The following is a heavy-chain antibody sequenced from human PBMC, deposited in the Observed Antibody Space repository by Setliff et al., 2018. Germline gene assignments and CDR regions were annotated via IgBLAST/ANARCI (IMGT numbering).Heavy chain of an antibody. D-gene: IGHD3-22*01. Sequence: GGSLRLSCTASGFTFGDYAMSWVRQAPGKGLEWVGFIRNKANSYTTEYAASVKGRFTISRDDSKNSLYLQMNSLKTEDTAVYYCARNYYDNSGYYSEYWGQGSLVTVSS. CDR2: IRNKANSYTT. CDR1: GFTFGDYA. J-gene: IGHJ4*02. V-gene: IGHV3-72*01. CDR3: ARNYYDNSGYYSEY.